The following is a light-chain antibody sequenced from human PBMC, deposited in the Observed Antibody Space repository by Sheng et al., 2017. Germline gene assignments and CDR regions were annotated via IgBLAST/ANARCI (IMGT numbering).Light chain of an antibody. Sequence: DIQMTQSPSSLSASVGDRVTITCRASQGISSWLAWYQQKPEKAPKSLIYGASTLQSGVPSRFSGNRSGTDFTLTISNLQPEDFATYYCQQYSNYPRTFGQGTKVE. V-gene: IGKV1D-16*01. CDR2: GAS. J-gene: IGKJ1*01. CDR3: QQYSNYPRT. CDR1: QGISSW.